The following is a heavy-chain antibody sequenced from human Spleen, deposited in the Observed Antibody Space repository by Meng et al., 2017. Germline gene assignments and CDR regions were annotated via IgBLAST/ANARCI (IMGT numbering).Heavy chain of an antibody. J-gene: IGHJ4*02. CDR1: GGAFSDYY. CDR2: INHSGST. Sequence: QPGGGGLLKPSGPLSLPCVFSGGAFSDYYWSWIRQPPGKGLEWIGEINHSGSTNYNPSLESRATISVDTSQNNLSLKLSSVTAADSAVYYCARGPTTMAHDFDYWGQGTLVTVSS. CDR3: ARGPTTMAHDFDY. V-gene: IGHV4-34*01. D-gene: IGHD4-11*01.